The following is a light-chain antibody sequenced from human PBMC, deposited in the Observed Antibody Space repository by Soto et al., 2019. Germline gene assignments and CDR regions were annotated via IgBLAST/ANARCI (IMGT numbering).Light chain of an antibody. J-gene: IGKJ4*01. CDR3: QQRTHWPLT. CDR2: DAS. V-gene: IGKV3-11*01. Sequence: EIVLTQSPATLSFSPGERATLSCSASQSVDKYLVWYQQKPGQAPRLLIYDASSRATGIPARFSGSGSGTAFPLTITRLEPEDFAVYYCQQRTHWPLTFGAGTKLEIK. CDR1: QSVDKY.